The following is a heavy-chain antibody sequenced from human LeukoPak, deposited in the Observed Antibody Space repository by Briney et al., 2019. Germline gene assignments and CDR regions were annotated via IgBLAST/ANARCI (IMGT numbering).Heavy chain of an antibody. CDR3: ARDRAVVTPTLDYYYGMDV. D-gene: IGHD4-23*01. CDR2: IYGGGST. J-gene: IGHJ6*02. Sequence: GGSLRLSCAASGFTVSSNYMSWVRQAPGNGLEWVSVIYGGGSTYYADSVKGRFTISRDNSKNTLYLQMNSLRAEDTAVYYCARDRAVVTPTLDYYYGMDVWGQGTTVTVSS. CDR1: GFTVSSNY. V-gene: IGHV3-66*01.